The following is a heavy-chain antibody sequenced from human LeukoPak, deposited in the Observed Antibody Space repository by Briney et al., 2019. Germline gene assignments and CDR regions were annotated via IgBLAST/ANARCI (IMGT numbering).Heavy chain of an antibody. Sequence: SETLSLTCTVSGGSISSSSYYWGWIRQPPGKGLEWIGSIYYSGSTYYNPSLKSRVTISVDTSKNQFSLKLSSVTAADTAVYYCASTGTSVGYCSSTSCYLSDYWGQGTLVTVSS. CDR1: GGSISSSSYY. D-gene: IGHD2-2*01. CDR3: ASTGTSVGYCSSTSCYLSDY. CDR2: IYYSGST. J-gene: IGHJ4*02. V-gene: IGHV4-39*07.